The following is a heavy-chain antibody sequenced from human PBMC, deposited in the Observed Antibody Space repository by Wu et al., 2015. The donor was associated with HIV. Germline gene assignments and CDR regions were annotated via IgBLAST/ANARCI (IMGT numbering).Heavy chain of an antibody. CDR3: ASGGNIVVVPAAMSLDY. Sequence: QVQLVQSGAEVKKPGASVMVSCKASGNTFTSHDINWVRQATGQGLEWMGWMNPNSGGTNYAQKFQGRVTMTRDTSISTAYMELSRLRSEDTAVYYCASGGNIVVVPAAMSLDYWGQGTLVTVSS. V-gene: IGHV1-2*02. D-gene: IGHD2-2*01. J-gene: IGHJ4*02. CDR1: GNTFTSHD. CDR2: MNPNSGGT.